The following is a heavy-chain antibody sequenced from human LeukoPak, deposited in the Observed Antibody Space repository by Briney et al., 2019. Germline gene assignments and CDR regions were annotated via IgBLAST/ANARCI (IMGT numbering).Heavy chain of an antibody. CDR2: IIPILGIA. J-gene: IGHJ6*02. Sequence: ASVKVSCKASGGTFSSYAISWVRQAPGQGLEWMGRIIPILGIANYAQKFQGRVTITADKPTSTAYMELSSLRSEDTAVYYCARYYDTSYGMDVWGQGTTVTVSS. V-gene: IGHV1-69*04. CDR3: ARYYDTSYGMDV. CDR1: GGTFSSYA. D-gene: IGHD3-9*01.